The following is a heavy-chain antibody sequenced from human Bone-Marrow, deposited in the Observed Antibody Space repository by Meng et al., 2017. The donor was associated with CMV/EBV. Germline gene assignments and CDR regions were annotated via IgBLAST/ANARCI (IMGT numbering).Heavy chain of an antibody. D-gene: IGHD3-22*01. V-gene: IGHV4-31*02. Sequence: RSGGYYWSWIRQHPAQGLAWIGFIQNSGITYYNQSLQSRVSISVDTSKNKFSLKLPSVTAAATAVYYCARDVYYYGSSGYSGGYFDYWGQGTLVTVSS. CDR1: RSGGYY. J-gene: IGHJ4*02. CDR2: IQNSGIT. CDR3: ARDVYYYGSSGYSGGYFDY.